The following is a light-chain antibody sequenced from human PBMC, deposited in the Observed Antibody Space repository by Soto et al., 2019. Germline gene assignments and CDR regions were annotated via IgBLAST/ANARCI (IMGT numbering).Light chain of an antibody. Sequence: ETVMTQSPVTLSVSPGDTATLPCRASQRVSSHLAWYQQRPGQAPRLLIYAASTRATGIPVRFSGSGSETEFTLTIRSLQSEDFALYYCHQYNNWPWTFGQGTKVDSK. J-gene: IGKJ1*01. V-gene: IGKV3-15*01. CDR2: AAS. CDR1: QRVSSH. CDR3: HQYNNWPWT.